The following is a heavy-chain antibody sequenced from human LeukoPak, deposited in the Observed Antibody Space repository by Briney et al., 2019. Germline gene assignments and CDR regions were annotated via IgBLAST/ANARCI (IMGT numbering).Heavy chain of an antibody. CDR1: GYTFTSYD. V-gene: IGHV1-8*03. CDR2: MNPNSGNT. J-gene: IGHJ5*02. CDR3: ARSGFGELTRWFDP. Sequence: ASVKVSCKASGYTFTSYDINWVRQATGQGLEWMGWMNPNSGNTGYAQKFQGRVTITRNTSISTAYMELSSLRSEDTAVYYCARSGFGELTRWFDPWGQGTLVTVSS. D-gene: IGHD3-10*01.